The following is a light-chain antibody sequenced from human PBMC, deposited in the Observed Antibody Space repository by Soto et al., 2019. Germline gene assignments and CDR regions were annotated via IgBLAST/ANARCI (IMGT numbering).Light chain of an antibody. J-gene: IGLJ2*01. Sequence: QSVLTQPPSVSEAPRQRVTISCSGSSSNIGENAVNWYQQLPGKAPKLLIYLDDLLPSGVSDRFSGSKSGTSASLAISGLQSEDEADYYCAAWDNSLNGVVFGGVTKVTVL. CDR2: LDD. V-gene: IGLV1-36*01. CDR1: SSNIGENA. CDR3: AAWDNSLNGVV.